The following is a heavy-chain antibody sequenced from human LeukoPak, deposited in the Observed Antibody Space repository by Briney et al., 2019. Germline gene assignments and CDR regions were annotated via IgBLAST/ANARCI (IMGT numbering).Heavy chain of an antibody. V-gene: IGHV4-39*07. Sequence: SETLSLTCTVSGCSISTRTYYRAWIRQPPGKGLEWIGSIYYSGSTYYHPSLKSRVTISVDTSKNQFSLKLSSVTAADTAVYYCARVVYSSGWYEGLRWELPSYYFDYWGQGTLVTVSS. D-gene: IGHD6-19*01. J-gene: IGHJ4*02. CDR1: GCSISTRTYY. CDR3: ARVVYSSGWYEGLRWELPSYYFDY. CDR2: IYYSGST.